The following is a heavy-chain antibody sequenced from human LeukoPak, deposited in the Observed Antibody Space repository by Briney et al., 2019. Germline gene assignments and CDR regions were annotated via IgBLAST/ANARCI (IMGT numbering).Heavy chain of an antibody. CDR2: IYSSGNT. V-gene: IGHV3-53*01. J-gene: IGHJ4*02. CDR1: GFTVSSNY. CDR3: ARGPRTDSFDY. Sequence: PGGSLRLSCAASGFTVSSNYMSWVRQAPGKGLEWVSIIYSSGNTFYADSVKGRFTISRDNSKNTLYLQMNSLRAEDTAVYYCARGPRTDSFDYWGQGALVTVSS. D-gene: IGHD4-17*01.